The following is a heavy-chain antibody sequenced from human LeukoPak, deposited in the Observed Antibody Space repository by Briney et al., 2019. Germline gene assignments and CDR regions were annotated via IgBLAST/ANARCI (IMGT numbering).Heavy chain of an antibody. CDR3: ARQTGSGLVILP. CDR2: IYYSGRT. J-gene: IGHJ4*02. D-gene: IGHD3/OR15-3a*01. V-gene: IGHV4-59*08. Sequence: SETLSLTCTDSGGSISSYYWSWIRQPPGKGLEWIGYIYYSGRTNYNPSLKSRVTISLDTSNKQISLKLRSVAAADTAGSYFARQTGSGLVILPGGQGTMVTVSS. CDR1: GGSISSYY.